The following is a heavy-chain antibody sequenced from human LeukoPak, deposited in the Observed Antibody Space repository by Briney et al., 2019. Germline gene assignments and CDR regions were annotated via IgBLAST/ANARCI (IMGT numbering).Heavy chain of an antibody. Sequence: ASVKVSCKASGYTFTSYDVHWVRQATGQGLEWMGWVSPNSANTAYAQKFQGRVTMTRNTSISTAYMELSSLRSEDTAVYYCAKDPFRARISAPVYWGQGTLVTVSS. CDR2: VSPNSANT. D-gene: IGHD6-6*01. J-gene: IGHJ4*02. V-gene: IGHV1-8*01. CDR1: GYTFTSYD. CDR3: AKDPFRARISAPVY.